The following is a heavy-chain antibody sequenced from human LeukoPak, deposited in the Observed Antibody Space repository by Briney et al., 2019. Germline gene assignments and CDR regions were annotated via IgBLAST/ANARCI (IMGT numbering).Heavy chain of an antibody. CDR3: ARVVLADYYDSSGYYPRPSANLY. V-gene: IGHV3-21*01. CDR2: ISSSSSYI. D-gene: IGHD3-22*01. CDR1: GFTFSSYS. J-gene: IGHJ4*02. Sequence: PGGSLRLSCAASGFTFSSYSMNWVRQAPGKGLEWVSSISSSSSYIYYADSVKGRFTISRDNAKNSLYLQMNSLRAEDTAVYYCARVVLADYYDSSGYYPRPSANLYWGQGTLVTVSS.